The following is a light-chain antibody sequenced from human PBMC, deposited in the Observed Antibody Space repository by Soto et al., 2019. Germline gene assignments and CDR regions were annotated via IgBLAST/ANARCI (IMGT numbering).Light chain of an antibody. Sequence: DIQMTQSPSTLSASVGDTVTITCRASQNIGRWLAWYQQKPGKAPKLLIYDASNLESGVPSRISGSGSGTEFTLTISSLQPDDFATYYCQQSYSTPLTFGGGTKVEIK. CDR3: QQSYSTPLT. J-gene: IGKJ4*01. CDR1: QNIGRW. CDR2: DAS. V-gene: IGKV1-5*01.